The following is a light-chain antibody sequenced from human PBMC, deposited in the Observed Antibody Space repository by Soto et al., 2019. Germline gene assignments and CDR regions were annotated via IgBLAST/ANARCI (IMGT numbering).Light chain of an antibody. J-gene: IGKJ5*01. CDR1: QDIGDS. CDR2: DSL. Sequence: DIPMTQSPSSLSASVGARVTISCQASQDIGDSLNWYQQKEGRTPKLLIYDSLHLEPGVPSRFSGSRSGTRFSLTISSMQPEDVATYFCQQYGSLPITFGQGTRL. V-gene: IGKV1-33*01. CDR3: QQYGSLPIT.